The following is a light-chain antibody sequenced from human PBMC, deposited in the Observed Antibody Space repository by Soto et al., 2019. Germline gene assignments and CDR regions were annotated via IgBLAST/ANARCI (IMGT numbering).Light chain of an antibody. CDR3: QSYDNSLSGSYV. CDR2: GDN. Sequence: QSVLTQPPSVSGAPGQRITISCTGSSSNIGAGYDVHWYQQLPGKAPKLLIYGDNDRPSGVPDRFSGSQSGTSASLAITGLQAEDEADYYCQSYDNSLSGSYVFGTGTKLTVL. CDR1: SSNIGAGYD. V-gene: IGLV1-40*01. J-gene: IGLJ1*01.